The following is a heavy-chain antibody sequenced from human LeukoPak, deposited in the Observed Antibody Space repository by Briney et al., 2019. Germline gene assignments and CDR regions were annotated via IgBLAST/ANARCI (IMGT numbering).Heavy chain of an antibody. V-gene: IGHV4-39*07. Sequence: SETLSLICSVSRGSISSPNYYWGWIRQPPGKGLECIGNIYYSGTTYYNPSLPSLKSRVTILVDTSNNQFSLRLRSVTAADTAVYYCASLRKRGGAFDPWGQGTVVTVSS. CDR3: ASLRKRGGAFDP. CDR1: RGSISSPNYY. J-gene: IGHJ3*01. CDR2: IYYSGTT.